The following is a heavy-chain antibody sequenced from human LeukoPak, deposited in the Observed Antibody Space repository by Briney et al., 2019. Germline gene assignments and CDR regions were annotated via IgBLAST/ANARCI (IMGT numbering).Heavy chain of an antibody. J-gene: IGHJ4*02. CDR1: GFSLSNHG. V-gene: IGHV3-15*01. D-gene: IGHD1-26*01. Sequence: GGSLRLSCAASGFSLSNHGMHWVRQAPGKGLEWVGRIKSKTDGGTTDYAAPVKGRFTISRDDSKNTLYLQMNSLKTEDTAVYYCTTEGYSGSYRGISFDYWGQGTLVTVSS. CDR3: TTEGYSGSYRGISFDY. CDR2: IKSKTDGGTT.